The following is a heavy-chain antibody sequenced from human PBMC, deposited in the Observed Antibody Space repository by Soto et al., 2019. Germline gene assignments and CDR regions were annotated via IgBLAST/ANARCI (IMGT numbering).Heavy chain of an antibody. J-gene: IGHJ4*02. V-gene: IGHV1-18*01. CDR1: GYTFTSYG. Sequence: QVQLVQSGAEVKKPGASVKASCKASGYTFTSYGISWVRQAPGQGLERMGWISAYNGNTNYAQKLQGRVTMTTDTSTSTVYMELRSLRSDDTAVYYCARDRGDYGYYVLDYWGQGTLVTVSS. CDR3: ARDRGDYGYYVLDY. D-gene: IGHD4-17*01. CDR2: ISAYNGNT.